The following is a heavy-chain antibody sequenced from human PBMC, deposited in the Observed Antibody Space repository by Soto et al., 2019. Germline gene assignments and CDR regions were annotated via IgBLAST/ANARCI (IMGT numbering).Heavy chain of an antibody. CDR3: EIGYKSRWDPFFDD. D-gene: IGHD6-13*01. CDR1: GFTFEDFT. V-gene: IGHV3-43*01. Sequence: EVKLVESGGVVVQPGGSLRLSCAASGFTFEDFTMHWVRQPPGKGLEWVSLINWDGGDTFYEDSVKGRFTISRDKSKSSLFLQMNGLRPADSAFYYCEIGYKSRWDPFFDDWGQGTLVTVSS. J-gene: IGHJ4*02. CDR2: INWDGGDT.